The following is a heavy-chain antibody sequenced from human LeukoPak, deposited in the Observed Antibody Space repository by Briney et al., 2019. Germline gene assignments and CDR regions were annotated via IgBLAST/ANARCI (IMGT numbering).Heavy chain of an antibody. J-gene: IGHJ3*01. D-gene: IGHD5-18*01. CDR3: ARRERLGYSHGRGTLDV. V-gene: IGHV3-66*01. Sequence: GGSLRLSCAASGFLVSSNYMSWVRQAPGKGLEWVSFIDSAGTTYYADSVKGRFTISRDNSENTLYLQMSSLRAEDTALYYCARRERLGYSHGRGTLDVWGQGTMVTVSS. CDR2: IDSAGTT. CDR1: GFLVSSNY.